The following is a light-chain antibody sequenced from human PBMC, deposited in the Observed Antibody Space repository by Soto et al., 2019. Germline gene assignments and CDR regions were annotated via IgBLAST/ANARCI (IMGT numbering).Light chain of an antibody. V-gene: IGKV1-39*01. CDR3: QQSYTTPRT. CDR2: AAS. Sequence: DIQMTQSPSSXSASIGDSVTITCRASQTIIGYLNWYQQKPGKAPRLLINAASNLQSGVPSRFRGSGSETDFTLTITSLQPEDFATYYCQQSYTTPRTFGQGTKVDIK. CDR1: QTIIGY. J-gene: IGKJ1*01.